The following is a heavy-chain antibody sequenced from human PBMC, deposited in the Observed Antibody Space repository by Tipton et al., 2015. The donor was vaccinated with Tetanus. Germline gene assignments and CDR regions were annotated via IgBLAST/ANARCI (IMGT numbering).Heavy chain of an antibody. CDR3: ARAERGGWSHPDY. CDR1: GGTFTNYA. J-gene: IGHJ4*02. V-gene: IGHV1-69*01. CDR2: IIPMFGSA. D-gene: IGHD6-19*01. Sequence: QSGPEVKKPGSSVKVSCKASGGTFTNYALSWVRQAPGQGLEFMGGIIPMFGSANYAQKFRGRVSITADESTTTAYMELSSLTSEDTAVYYCARAERGGWSHPDYWGQGTQVTVSS.